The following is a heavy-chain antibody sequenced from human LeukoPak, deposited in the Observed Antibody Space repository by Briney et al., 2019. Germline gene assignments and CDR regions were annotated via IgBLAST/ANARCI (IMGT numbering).Heavy chain of an antibody. D-gene: IGHD2-15*01. CDR3: VTNSIGYCSGGNCYQVSDY. CDR2: IYHSGST. CDR1: GGSINSNNW. V-gene: IGHV4-4*02. J-gene: IGHJ4*02. Sequence: SETLSLTCAVPGGSINSNNWWSWVRQPPGKGLEWIGEIYHSGSTNYNPSLKSRVTISVDKSKKQFSLKLSSVTAADTAVYYCVTNSIGYCSGGNCYQVSDYWGQGTLVTVSS.